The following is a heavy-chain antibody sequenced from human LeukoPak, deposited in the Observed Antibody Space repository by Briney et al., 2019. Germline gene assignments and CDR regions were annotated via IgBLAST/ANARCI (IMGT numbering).Heavy chain of an antibody. Sequence: ASVKVSCKASGYTFTSFGIAWMRQAPGRGLEWMGWISAYNGNTNYAQKLQGRVTVTTDTSTSTAYMELRSLRSDDTAVYYCARGVRYGNNYMDVWGKGTTVTVSS. J-gene: IGHJ6*03. CDR3: ARGVRYGNNYMDV. CDR1: GYTFTSFG. V-gene: IGHV1-18*01. D-gene: IGHD5-18*01. CDR2: ISAYNGNT.